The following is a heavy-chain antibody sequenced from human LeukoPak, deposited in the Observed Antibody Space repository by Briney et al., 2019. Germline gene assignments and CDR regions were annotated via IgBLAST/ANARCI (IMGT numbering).Heavy chain of an antibody. J-gene: IGHJ4*02. Sequence: GGSLRLSCAASAFTFATYAMSWVRQAPGKGLEWVSSISGSGGSTHYADSVRGRFTISRDSSKSTLYLQMNSLRAEDTAIYYCAKMPAYYYDSSGYAFHFDYWGQGTLVTVSS. CDR2: ISGSGGST. V-gene: IGHV3-23*01. D-gene: IGHD3-22*01. CDR1: AFTFATYA. CDR3: AKMPAYYYDSSGYAFHFDY.